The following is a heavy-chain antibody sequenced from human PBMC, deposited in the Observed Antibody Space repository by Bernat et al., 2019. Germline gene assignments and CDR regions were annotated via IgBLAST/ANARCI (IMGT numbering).Heavy chain of an antibody. CDR1: GFIFSSYA. Sequence: EVQLLESGGGLVQPGGSLRLSCAASGFIFSSYAMSWVRQAPGKGLEWVAGISGRGSSTYYGDSIKGRFNNTRDNSKNSLYLQMNTLRDEDAAVYYCAKDLAYGSGKYFDYWGQGTLVTVSS. CDR3: AKDLAYGSGKYFDY. V-gene: IGHV3-23*01. CDR2: ISGRGSST. D-gene: IGHD3-10*01. J-gene: IGHJ4*02.